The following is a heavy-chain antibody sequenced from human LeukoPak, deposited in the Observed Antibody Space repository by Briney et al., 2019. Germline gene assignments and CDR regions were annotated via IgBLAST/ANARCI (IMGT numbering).Heavy chain of an antibody. CDR1: GGTFSSYA. V-gene: IGHV1-69*01. Sequence: ASVKVSCKASGGTFSSYAISWVRQAPGQGLEWMGGIIPIFGTAIYAQKFQGRVTITADDSTSTAYMELSSLRSEDTAVYYCARDRETEREYLRAHRDAFDIWGQGTMVTVSS. D-gene: IGHD3-10*01. J-gene: IGHJ3*02. CDR3: ARDRETEREYLRAHRDAFDI. CDR2: IIPIFGTA.